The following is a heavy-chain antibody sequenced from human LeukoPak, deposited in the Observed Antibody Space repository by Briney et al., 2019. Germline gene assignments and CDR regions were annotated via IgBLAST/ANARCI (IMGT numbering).Heavy chain of an antibody. J-gene: IGHJ6*02. D-gene: IGHD3-10*01. CDR1: GFTFSSYG. CDR3: AKDRHSSSPLWFGELLYDYYYGMDV. CDR2: ISYDGSNK. V-gene: IGHV3-30*18. Sequence: PGGSLRLSCAAPGFTFSSYGMHWVRQAPGKGLEWVAVISYDGSNKYYADSVKGRFTISRDNSKNTLYLQMDSLRAEDTAVYYCAKDRHSSSPLWFGELLYDYYYGMDVWGQGTTVTVSS.